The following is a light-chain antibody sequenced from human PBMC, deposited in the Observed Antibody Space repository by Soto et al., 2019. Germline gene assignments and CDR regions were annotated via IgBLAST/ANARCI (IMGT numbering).Light chain of an antibody. CDR3: SSNAGNNIYL. Sequence: QSVLTQPPSASGSPGQSVTISCTGTNSDVGAYNFVSWYQQHPGKAPKLIIYEVTKRPSGVPDRFSGSKSGNTASLTISGLQAGDEADYYCSSNAGNNIYLFCTATKLTVL. CDR1: NSDVGAYNF. V-gene: IGLV2-8*01. J-gene: IGLJ1*01. CDR2: EVT.